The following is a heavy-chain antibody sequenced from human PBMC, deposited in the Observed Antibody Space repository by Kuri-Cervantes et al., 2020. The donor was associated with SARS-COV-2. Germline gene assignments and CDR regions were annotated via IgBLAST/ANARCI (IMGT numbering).Heavy chain of an antibody. Sequence: ASVKVSCKASGYTFTSYDINWVRQATGQGLEWMGWMNPNSGNTGYAQKFQGRVTKTRDTSTSTVYMELSSLRSEDTAVYYCARSLYDSSGYYPDYWGQGTLVTVSS. CDR3: ARSLYDSSGYYPDY. CDR1: GYTFTSYD. V-gene: IGHV1-8*01. J-gene: IGHJ4*02. D-gene: IGHD3-22*01. CDR2: MNPNSGNT.